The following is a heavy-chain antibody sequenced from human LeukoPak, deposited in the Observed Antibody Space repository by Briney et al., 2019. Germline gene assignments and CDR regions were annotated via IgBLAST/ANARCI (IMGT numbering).Heavy chain of an antibody. D-gene: IGHD6-6*01. CDR1: GFTFSSYA. CDR3: ARMYSSSSYYFDY. Sequence: GGSLRLSCAASGFTFSSYAMSWVRQTPGKGLVWVSRINSDGSSTSYADSVKGRFTISRDNAKNTLYLQMNSLRAEDTAVYYCARMYSSSSYYFDYWGQGTLVTVSS. CDR2: INSDGSST. J-gene: IGHJ4*02. V-gene: IGHV3-74*01.